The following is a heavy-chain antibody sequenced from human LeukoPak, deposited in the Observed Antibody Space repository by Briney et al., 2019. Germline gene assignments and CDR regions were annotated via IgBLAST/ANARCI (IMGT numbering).Heavy chain of an antibody. CDR1: GGSFSGYY. CDR3: ARARGYLNWFDP. J-gene: IGHJ5*02. Sequence: SETLSLTCAVYGGSFSGYYWSWIRQPPGTGLEWIGEINHSGSTNYNPSLKSRVTISVDASKNQFSLKLSSVTAADTAVYYCARARGYLNWFDPWDQGTLVTVSS. D-gene: IGHD5-18*01. V-gene: IGHV4-34*01. CDR2: INHSGST.